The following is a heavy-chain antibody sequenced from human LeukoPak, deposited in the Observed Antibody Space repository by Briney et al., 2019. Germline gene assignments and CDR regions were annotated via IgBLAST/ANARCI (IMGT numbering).Heavy chain of an antibody. CDR2: IYYSGST. D-gene: IGHD3-22*01. CDR1: GGSISSSSYY. CDR3: ARSIYDSSGYYYVWSTYYFDY. V-gene: IGHV4-39*07. J-gene: IGHJ4*02. Sequence: SETLSLTCTVSGGSISSSSYYWGWIRQPPGKGLEWIGSIYYSGSTYYNPSLKSRVTIPVDTSKNQFSLKLSSVTAADTAVYYCARSIYDSSGYYYVWSTYYFDYWGQGTLVTVSS.